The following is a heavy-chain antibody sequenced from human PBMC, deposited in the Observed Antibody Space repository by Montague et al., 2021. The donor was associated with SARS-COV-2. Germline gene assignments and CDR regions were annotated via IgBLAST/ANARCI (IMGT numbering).Heavy chain of an antibody. J-gene: IGHJ4*02. CDR3: AKGAFSYGINIMDS. D-gene: IGHD2-21*01. CDR2: LRGSDGAT. V-gene: IGHV3-23*01. CDR1: GFSFIGYS. Sequence: SLRLSCAASGFSFIGYSMSWVRQTPGKGLELVSALRGSDGATFYADSVNGRFTISRDTSKNTLFLQMISLRADDSALYYCAKGAFSYGINIMDSWGQGTLVTVSP.